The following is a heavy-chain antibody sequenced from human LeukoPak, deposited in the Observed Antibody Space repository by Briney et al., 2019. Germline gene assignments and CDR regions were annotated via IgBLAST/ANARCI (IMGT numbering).Heavy chain of an antibody. V-gene: IGHV3-7*01. Sequence: GGSLRLSCAASGFTFSRFWMSWVRQAPDKGLEWVANINEDGSEAYYVDSVKGRFTISRDNPKNAVSLQMNSLRAEDTALYYCARREWLRHERTGYYAFDAWGQGTLVTVSS. CDR2: INEDGSEA. J-gene: IGHJ5*02. CDR3: ARREWLRHERTGYYAFDA. CDR1: GFTFSRFW. D-gene: IGHD1-26*01.